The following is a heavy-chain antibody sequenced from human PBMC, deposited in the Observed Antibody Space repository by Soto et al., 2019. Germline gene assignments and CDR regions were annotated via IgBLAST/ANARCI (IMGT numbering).Heavy chain of an antibody. V-gene: IGHV4-39*01. CDR3: ASHITGTESWPFDY. CDR2: MYYSGSA. Sequence: SETLSLTCTVSGGSISSSSYYWVWIRQPPGKGLEWIGTMYYSGSAYYNPSLKSRVTISVDTSKNQFSLKLSSVTAADTAVYYCASHITGTESWPFDYWGQGTLVTVSS. J-gene: IGHJ4*02. D-gene: IGHD1-7*01. CDR1: GGSISSSSYY.